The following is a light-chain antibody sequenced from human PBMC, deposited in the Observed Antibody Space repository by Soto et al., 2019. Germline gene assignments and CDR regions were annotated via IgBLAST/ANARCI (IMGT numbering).Light chain of an antibody. CDR3: MQTLQTPIT. CDR1: QSLLHSGGHNF. Sequence: DIVMTQSPVSLPVTPGEPASISCRASQSLLHSGGHNFLDWYLQKPGQSPQVLIYLGSNRASGVPDRFSGSGSGADFTLEISRVEAEDVGVYYCMQTLQTPITFGGGTKVEIK. J-gene: IGKJ4*01. V-gene: IGKV2-28*01. CDR2: LGS.